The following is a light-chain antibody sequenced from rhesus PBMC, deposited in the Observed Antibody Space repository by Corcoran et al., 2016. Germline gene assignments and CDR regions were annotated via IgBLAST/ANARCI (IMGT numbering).Light chain of an antibody. CDR1: QSVSSS. CDR3: LQHSNWPRT. V-gene: IGKV3-24*01. J-gene: IGKJ1*01. Sequence: EIVMTQSPATLSLSPGERATLSCRVSQSVSSSLAWYQPKPGQAPRLLIYGASSSAPGIPNRFSGSGSVTDFTLTISSVEPEDVAVYYCLQHSNWPRTFGQGTKVEIK. CDR2: GAS.